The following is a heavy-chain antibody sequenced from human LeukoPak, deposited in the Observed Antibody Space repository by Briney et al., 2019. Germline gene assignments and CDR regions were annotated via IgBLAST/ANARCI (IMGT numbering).Heavy chain of an antibody. CDR2: IYYSGST. J-gene: IGHJ6*04. CDR3: ARLNPTYYDFWSGDPDV. Sequence: SETLSLTCTVSGGSISSYYWSWIRQPPGKGLEWIGYIYYSGSTNYNPSLKSRVTISVDTSKNQFSLKLSSVTAADTAVYYCARLNPTYYDFWSGDPDVWGKGTTVTVSS. CDR1: GGSISSYY. D-gene: IGHD3-3*01. V-gene: IGHV4-59*12.